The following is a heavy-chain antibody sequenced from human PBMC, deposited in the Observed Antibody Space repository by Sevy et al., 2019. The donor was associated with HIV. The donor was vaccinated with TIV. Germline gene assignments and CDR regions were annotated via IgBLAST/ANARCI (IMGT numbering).Heavy chain of an antibody. J-gene: IGHJ4*02. D-gene: IGHD3-10*01. V-gene: IGHV3-7*04. CDR1: GFTISSYW. CDR3: VRVRAFLLFGELPRYRFDS. CDR2: IKQDGSDK. Sequence: GGSLRLSCVASGFTISSYWMSWVRQVPGQGLEWVADIKQDGSDKNYLDSVKGRFTISRDNAKKSLYLQMNNLRVEDTALYYCVRVRAFLLFGELPRYRFDSWGQGTLLTVSS.